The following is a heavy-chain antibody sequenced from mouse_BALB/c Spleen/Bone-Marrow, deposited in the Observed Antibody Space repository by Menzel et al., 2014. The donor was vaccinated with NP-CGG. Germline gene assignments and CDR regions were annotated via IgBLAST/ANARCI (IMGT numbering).Heavy chain of an antibody. CDR2: INPESNTI. CDR1: GFDFSRYW. J-gene: IGHJ3*01. CDR3: ARLGYYGGFAY. Sequence: EVQLVESGGGLVQPGGSLKLSCAASGFDFSRYWMSWVRQAPGKGLEWIGEINPESNTINYSPSLKDKLIISRDNAKNTLYLQMNKVRSEDTALYYCARLGYYGGFAYWGQGTLVTVSA. D-gene: IGHD2-3*01. V-gene: IGHV4-1*02.